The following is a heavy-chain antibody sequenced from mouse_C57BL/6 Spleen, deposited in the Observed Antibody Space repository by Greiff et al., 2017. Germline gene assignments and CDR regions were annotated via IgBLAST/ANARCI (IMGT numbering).Heavy chain of an antibody. V-gene: IGHV1-78*01. Sequence: VKLVESDAELVKPGASVKISCKVSGYTFTDHTIHWMKQRPEQGLEWIGYIYPRDGSTKYNEKFKGKATLTADKSSSTAYMQLNSLTSEDSAVYFCARGNYGSRSPYWYFDVWGTGTTVTVSS. CDR1: GYTFTDHT. CDR2: IYPRDGST. J-gene: IGHJ1*03. D-gene: IGHD1-1*01. CDR3: ARGNYGSRSPYWYFDV.